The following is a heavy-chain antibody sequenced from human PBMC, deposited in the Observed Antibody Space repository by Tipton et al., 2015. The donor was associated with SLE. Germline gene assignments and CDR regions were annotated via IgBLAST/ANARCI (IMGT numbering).Heavy chain of an antibody. V-gene: IGHV3-30*14. J-gene: IGHJ4*02. Sequence: SLRLSCAASGFTFSSYAMHWVRQAPGKGLEWVAVISYDGSNKYYADSVKGRFTISRHNSKNTLYLQMDSLRAEDTAVYYCAREFMVRGLRSFGACDYWGQGTLVTVSS. CDR2: ISYDGSNK. CDR3: AREFMVRGLRSFGACDY. CDR1: GFTFSSYA. D-gene: IGHD3-10*01.